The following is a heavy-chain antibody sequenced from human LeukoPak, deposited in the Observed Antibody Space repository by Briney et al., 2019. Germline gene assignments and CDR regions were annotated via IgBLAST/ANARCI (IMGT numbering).Heavy chain of an antibody. J-gene: IGHJ3*02. CDR1: GGSISSSSYY. Sequence: SETLSLTCTVSGGSISSSSYYWGWIRQPPGKGLEWIGRIYTSGSTNYNPSLKSRVTISVDTSKNQFSLKLSSVTAADTAVYYCARDYFDWLLNRAFDIWGQGTMVTVSS. CDR2: IYTSGST. D-gene: IGHD3-9*01. CDR3: ARDYFDWLLNRAFDI. V-gene: IGHV4-61*02.